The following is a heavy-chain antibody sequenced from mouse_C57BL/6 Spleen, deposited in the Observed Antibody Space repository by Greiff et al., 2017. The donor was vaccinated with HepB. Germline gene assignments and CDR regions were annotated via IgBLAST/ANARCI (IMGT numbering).Heavy chain of an antibody. V-gene: IGHV1-81*01. CDR3: AREDYYGYDVGYAMDY. J-gene: IGHJ4*01. CDR1: GYTFTSYG. D-gene: IGHD2-2*01. CDR2: IYPRSGNT. Sequence: QVQLQQSGAELARPGASVKLSCKASGYTFTSYGISWVKQRTGQGLEWIGEIYPRSGNTYYNEKFKGKATLTADKSSSTAYMELRSLTSEDSAVSFWAREDYYGYDVGYAMDYWGQGTSVTVSS.